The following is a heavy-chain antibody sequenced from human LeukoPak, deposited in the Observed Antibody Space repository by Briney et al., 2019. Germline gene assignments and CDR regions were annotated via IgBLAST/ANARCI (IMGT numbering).Heavy chain of an antibody. J-gene: IGHJ4*02. D-gene: IGHD4-17*01. V-gene: IGHV3-23*01. CDR3: AKAAYGDYGFDY. CDR1: GFIFSSYA. CDR2: ISGNGGST. Sequence: GGSLRLSCAASGFIFSSYAMNWVRQAPGKGLEWVSAISGNGGSTYYADSVKGRFTISRDNSKNTLYVQMNSLRAEDTAVYYCAKAAYGDYGFDYWGQGTLVTVSS.